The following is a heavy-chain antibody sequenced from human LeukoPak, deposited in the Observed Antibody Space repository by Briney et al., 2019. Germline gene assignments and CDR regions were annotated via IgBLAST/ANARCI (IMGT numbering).Heavy chain of an antibody. J-gene: IGHJ4*02. CDR3: ARGEVRGVIITYYFDY. D-gene: IGHD3-10*01. CDR2: IIPIFGTA. CDR1: GGTFSSYA. V-gene: IGHV1-69*13. Sequence: SVKVSCKASGGTFSSYAISWVRQAPGQGLEWMGGIIPIFGTANYAQKFQGRVTITADESTSTAYMELSSLRSEDTAVYYCARGEVRGVIITYYFDYWGQGTLVTVSS.